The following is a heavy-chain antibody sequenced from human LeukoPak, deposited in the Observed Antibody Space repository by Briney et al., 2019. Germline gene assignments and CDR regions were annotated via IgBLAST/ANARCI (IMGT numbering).Heavy chain of an antibody. Sequence: GGSLRLSCAASGFTFSSYSMNWVRQAPGKGLEWVAVIWYDGSNKYYADSVKGRFTISRDNSKNMLYVEMNSLRAEDTAVYYCVRWGSGKVMDVWGKGTTVTVSP. CDR1: GFTFSSYS. CDR2: IWYDGSNK. D-gene: IGHD7-27*01. J-gene: IGHJ6*04. V-gene: IGHV3-33*08. CDR3: VRWGSGKVMDV.